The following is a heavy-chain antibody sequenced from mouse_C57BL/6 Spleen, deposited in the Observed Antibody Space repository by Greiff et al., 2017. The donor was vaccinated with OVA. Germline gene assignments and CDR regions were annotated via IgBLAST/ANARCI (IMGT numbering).Heavy chain of an antibody. J-gene: IGHJ4*01. V-gene: IGHV1-19*01. Sequence: EVQLQQSGPVLVKPGASVKLSCKASGYTFTDYYMNWVKQSHGKSLEWIGVINPYNGGTSYNQKFKGKATLTVDKSSSTAYMELNSLTSEDSAVYYCARDYGSSHYAMDYWGQGTSVTVSS. CDR2: INPYNGGT. CDR1: GYTFTDYY. CDR3: ARDYGSSHYAMDY. D-gene: IGHD1-1*01.